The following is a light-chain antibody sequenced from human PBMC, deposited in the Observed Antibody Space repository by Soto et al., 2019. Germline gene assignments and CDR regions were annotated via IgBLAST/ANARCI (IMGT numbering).Light chain of an antibody. CDR3: CSYAGSYTFPYV. CDR1: SSDVGGYNY. CDR2: GVS. V-gene: IGLV2-11*01. Sequence: QSALTQPRSVSGSPGQSVTISCTGTSSDVGGYNYVSWYQQPPGKAPKLMIYGVSQRPSGVPDRFSGSKSGNTASLTISGLQAEDAADYYCCSYAGSYTFPYVFGTGTKVTVL. J-gene: IGLJ1*01.